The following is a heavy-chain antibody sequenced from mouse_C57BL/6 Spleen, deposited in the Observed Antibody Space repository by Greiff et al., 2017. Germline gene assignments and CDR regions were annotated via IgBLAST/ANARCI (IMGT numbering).Heavy chain of an antibody. V-gene: IGHV5-16*01. CDR1: GFTFSDYY. J-gene: IGHJ1*03. CDR3: ARDRSSYEWYFDV. CDR2: INYDGSST. Sequence: EVKLVESEGGLVQPGSSMKLSCTASGFTFSDYYMAWVRQVPEKGLEWVANINYDGSSTYYLDSLKSRFIISRDNAKNILYLQMSSLKSEDTATYYCARDRSSYEWYFDVWGTGTTVTVSS. D-gene: IGHD1-1*01.